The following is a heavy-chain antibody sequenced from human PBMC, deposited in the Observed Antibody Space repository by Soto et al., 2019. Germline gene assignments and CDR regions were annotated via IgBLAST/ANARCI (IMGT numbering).Heavy chain of an antibody. CDR2: ISSSGNTI. CDR3: ATDRGSGYSYGPAIGY. V-gene: IGHV3-11*01. D-gene: IGHD5-18*01. Sequence: QVQLVESGGGLVKSGGSLRLSCAASGFTFSDYYMSWIRQAPGKGLEGVSCISSSGNTIYYADSVKGRFTISRDNAKNSLYLQMNSLRAEDTAVYYCATDRGSGYSYGPAIGYWGQGTLVTVSS. CDR1: GFTFSDYY. J-gene: IGHJ4*02.